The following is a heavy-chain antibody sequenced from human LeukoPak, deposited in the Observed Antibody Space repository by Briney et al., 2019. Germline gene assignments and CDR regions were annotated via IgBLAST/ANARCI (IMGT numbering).Heavy chain of an antibody. CDR3: ASPDCSSTSCHDAFDI. J-gene: IGHJ3*02. CDR2: IYHSGRT. D-gene: IGHD2-2*01. V-gene: IGHV4-4*02. Sequence: SGTLSLTCAVSGGSISSSNWWSWVRQPPGKGLEWIGEIYHSGRTNYNPSLKSRVTISVDKSKNQFSLKLSSVTAADTAVYYCASPDCSSTSCHDAFDIWGQGTMVTVSS. CDR1: GGSISSSNW.